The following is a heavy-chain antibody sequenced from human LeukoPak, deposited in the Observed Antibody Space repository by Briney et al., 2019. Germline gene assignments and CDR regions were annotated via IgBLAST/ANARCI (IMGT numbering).Heavy chain of an antibody. Sequence: GGSLRLSCAASGFTFSSNSMNWVRQAPGKGLEWVSYISSSGSTIYYAESVKGRFTISRDNAKNSLYLQMNSLRAEDTAIYYCARDDLGTSYFYYGMDVWGQGTTATVSS. V-gene: IGHV3-48*01. CDR2: ISSSGSTI. J-gene: IGHJ6*02. CDR1: GFTFSSNS. D-gene: IGHD3/OR15-3a*01. CDR3: ARDDLGTSYFYYGMDV.